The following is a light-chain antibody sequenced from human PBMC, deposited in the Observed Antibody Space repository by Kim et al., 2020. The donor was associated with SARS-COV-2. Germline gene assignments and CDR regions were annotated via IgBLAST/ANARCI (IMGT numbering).Light chain of an antibody. CDR3: MQGTYWPKWT. V-gene: IGKV2-30*02. Sequence: DVVMTQSPLSLPVTLGQPASISCRSSQSLVHSDGNTYLNWFQQRPGQSPRRLIYKVSNRDSGVPDRFIGSGSGTDFTLKISRVEAEDVGVYYCMQGTYWPKWTFGQGTKVDIK. CDR1: QSLVHSDGNTY. CDR2: KVS. J-gene: IGKJ1*01.